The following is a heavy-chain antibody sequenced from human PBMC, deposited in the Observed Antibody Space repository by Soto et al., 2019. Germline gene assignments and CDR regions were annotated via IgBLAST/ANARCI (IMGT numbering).Heavy chain of an antibody. V-gene: IGHV3-30-3*01. CDR1: GFTFSSYA. D-gene: IGHD5-12*01. CDR2: ISYDGSNK. Sequence: PGGSLRLSCAASGFTFSSYAMHWVRQAPGKGLEWVAVISYDGSNKYYADSVKGRFTISRDNSKNTLYLQMNSPRAEDTAVYYCARDPGTMATRNGLFDYWGQGTLVTVSS. J-gene: IGHJ4*02. CDR3: ARDPGTMATRNGLFDY.